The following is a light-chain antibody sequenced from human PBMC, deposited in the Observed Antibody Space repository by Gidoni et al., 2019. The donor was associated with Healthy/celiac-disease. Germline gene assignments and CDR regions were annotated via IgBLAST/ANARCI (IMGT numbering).Light chain of an antibody. V-gene: IGKV1-39*01. J-gene: IGKJ2*01. CDR2: AAS. CDR1: QSISSY. CDR3: QQSYSTLMYT. Sequence: TKMNKSTSYLSASVGDRVTITCRASQSISSYLNWYPQKPGKAPKLLIYAASSLQSGVPSRFSGSGSGTDFTLTISSLQPEDFAIYYCQQSYSTLMYTFGQGTKLEIK.